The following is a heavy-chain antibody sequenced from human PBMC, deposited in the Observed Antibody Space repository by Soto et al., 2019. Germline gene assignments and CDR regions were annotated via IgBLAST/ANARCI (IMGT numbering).Heavy chain of an antibody. CDR3: ARSRYSYGGSPCY. Sequence: QVQLVQSGAEVKKPGASVKVSCKASGYTFTGYYMPWVRQAPGQGLEWMGWINPNSGGTNYAQKFQGWVTMTRDTSISTAYMELGRLRSDDTAVYYCARSRYSYGGSPCYWGQGTLVTGSS. V-gene: IGHV1-2*04. CDR1: GYTFTGYY. J-gene: IGHJ4*02. D-gene: IGHD5-18*01. CDR2: INPNSGGT.